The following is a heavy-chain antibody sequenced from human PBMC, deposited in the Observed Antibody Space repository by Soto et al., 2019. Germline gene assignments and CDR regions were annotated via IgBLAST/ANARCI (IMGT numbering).Heavy chain of an antibody. Sequence: SETLSLTCTVSGGSISGYYWSWIRQPPGKGLEYIGYIYYRGSTNYNPSLKSRVTMSIDTSRNQFSLKVNSVTAADTAVYYCARQQLLPFYYALDVWGQGNTVT. V-gene: IGHV4-59*01. D-gene: IGHD6-13*01. CDR2: IYYRGST. J-gene: IGHJ6*02. CDR1: GGSISGYY. CDR3: ARQQLLPFYYALDV.